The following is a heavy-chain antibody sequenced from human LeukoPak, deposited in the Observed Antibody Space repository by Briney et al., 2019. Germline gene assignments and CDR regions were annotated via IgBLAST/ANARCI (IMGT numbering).Heavy chain of an antibody. D-gene: IGHD6-13*01. J-gene: IGHJ2*01. CDR2: NSAIQLK. CDR1: IGYISSYY. V-gene: IGHV4-59*01. Sequence: SEILFLSAPSTIGYISSYYSGWIRQTPGRAQESIVNNSAIQLKNYNPSIRTRVTISVDTSKYPFSLKLSSVTAADQFVSYCARAGAQQQLLWYFDLWDRGSLVTVSS. CDR3: ARAGAQQQLLWYFDL.